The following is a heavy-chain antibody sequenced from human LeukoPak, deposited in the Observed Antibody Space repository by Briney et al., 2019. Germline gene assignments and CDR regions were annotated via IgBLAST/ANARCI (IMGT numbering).Heavy chain of an antibody. Sequence: SVKVSCKASGGTFSSYSISRVRQAPGQGLEWMGGIIPVFGTSNYAQKFQGRVTITADKSASTAYMELSSLRSEDTAVYYCARAPGDGDYVGAFDIWGQGTMVTVSS. J-gene: IGHJ3*02. V-gene: IGHV1-69*06. D-gene: IGHD4-17*01. CDR2: IIPVFGTS. CDR3: ARAPGDGDYVGAFDI. CDR1: GGTFSSYS.